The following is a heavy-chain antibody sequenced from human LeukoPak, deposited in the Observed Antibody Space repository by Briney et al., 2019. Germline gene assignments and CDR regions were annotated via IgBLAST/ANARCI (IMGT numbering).Heavy chain of an antibody. V-gene: IGHV4-59*01. J-gene: IGHJ4*02. D-gene: IGHD6-19*01. CDR2: IRYSGRT. CDR1: DDSISRDF. CDR3: ARLPDVSGWPFDY. Sequence: SETLSLTCTSSDDSISRDFWTWIRQPPSRGVEWIGYIRYSGRTEYNPSLKSRVTISIQTSKNQFSLKLTSVTAADTAIYYCARLPDVSGWPFDYWGQGILVTVSS.